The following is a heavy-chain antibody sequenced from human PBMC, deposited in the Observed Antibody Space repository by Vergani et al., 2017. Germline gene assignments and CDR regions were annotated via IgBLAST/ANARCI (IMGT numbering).Heavy chain of an antibody. CDR2: IYYSGST. J-gene: IGHJ6*02. Sequence: QLQLQESGPGLVKPSETLSLTCTVSGCSISSSSYYWGWIRQPPGKGLEWIGSIYYSGSTYYNPSLKSRVPISVDTSKNQFSLKLSSVTAADTAVYYCARHLAYCGGDCYPYYYGMDVWGQGTTVTVSS. CDR1: GCSISSSSYY. D-gene: IGHD2-21*02. CDR3: ARHLAYCGGDCYPYYYGMDV. V-gene: IGHV4-39*01.